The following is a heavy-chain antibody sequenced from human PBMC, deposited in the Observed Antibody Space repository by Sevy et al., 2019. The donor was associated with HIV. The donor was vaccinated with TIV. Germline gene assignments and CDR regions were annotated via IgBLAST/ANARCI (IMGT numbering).Heavy chain of an antibody. D-gene: IGHD6-19*01. CDR2: INHSDGST. Sequence: ASVKVSCKASGYTFTSYYMYWVRQAPGQGLEWMGRINHSDGSTSYAQKFQGRVTMTSDTSTSTVYMEMSSLGSEDTAVYYCTRLVVAVTTIPYGMDVWGQGTTVTVSS. J-gene: IGHJ6*02. CDR3: TRLVVAVTTIPYGMDV. V-gene: IGHV1-46*03. CDR1: GYTFTSYY.